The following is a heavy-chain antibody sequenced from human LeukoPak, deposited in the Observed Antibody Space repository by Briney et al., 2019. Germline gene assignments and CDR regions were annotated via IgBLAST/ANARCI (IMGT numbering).Heavy chain of an antibody. CDR2: ISPDGSDT. D-gene: IGHD2-15*01. J-gene: IGHJ4*02. CDR1: GFTFTNYP. CDR3: TKDWSAAY. V-gene: IGHV3-23*01. Sequence: GGSLRLSCAASGFTFTNYPMTWVRQAPGKGLEWVSAISPDGSDTKYADSVKGRSTISRDNSKNTLFLQMNILRVEDTAVYYCTKDWSAAYWGQGTLVTVSS.